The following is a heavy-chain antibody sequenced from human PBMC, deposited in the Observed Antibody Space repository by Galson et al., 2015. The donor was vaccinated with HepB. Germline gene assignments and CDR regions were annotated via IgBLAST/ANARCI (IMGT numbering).Heavy chain of an antibody. D-gene: IGHD2-8*01. CDR1: GVSISGGRYY. Sequence: ETLSLTCAVSGVSISGGRYYWGWIRQSPTKGLDWIGSIYFGGRTYFSQSFQSRVAMSVDTSKNRLSLTLRSVTAADTAVYYCARPLVLNGRFTPGVGPFHIWGHGTMVTVSA. J-gene: IGHJ3*02. V-gene: IGHV4-39*01. CDR2: IYFGGRT. CDR3: ARPLVLNGRFTPGVGPFHI.